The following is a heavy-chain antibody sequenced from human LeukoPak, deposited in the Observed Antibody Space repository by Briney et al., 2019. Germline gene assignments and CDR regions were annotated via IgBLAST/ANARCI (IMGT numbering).Heavy chain of an antibody. CDR2: SNHRGRT. D-gene: IGHD1-26*01. CDR1: GGSFSGYY. V-gene: IGHV4-34*01. Sequence: SETLSLTCAVYGGSFSGYYWSWLRQPPGKGLEWMRESNHRGRTNYNPSIKSRVNISVDTSKNHFSLKLSTVHAADTAVYYCAREGGYGIGGPDGRNGDFDIWGQGTMVTVSS. CDR3: AREGGYGIGGPDGRNGDFDI. J-gene: IGHJ3*02.